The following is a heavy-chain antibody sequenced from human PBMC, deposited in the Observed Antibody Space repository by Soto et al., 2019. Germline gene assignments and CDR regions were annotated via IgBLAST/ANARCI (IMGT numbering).Heavy chain of an antibody. V-gene: IGHV4-61*01. Sequence: SETLSLTCTVSGGSVSSGSYYWSWIRQPPGKGLEWFVYIYYSGSTNYNPSLKSRVTISVDTSKNQFSLKLSSLTAADTAVYYCARSVGYSSSFYYYGMDVWGQGTTVTVSS. CDR2: IYYSGST. J-gene: IGHJ6*02. CDR1: GGSVSSGSYY. D-gene: IGHD6-13*01. CDR3: ARSVGYSSSFYYYGMDV.